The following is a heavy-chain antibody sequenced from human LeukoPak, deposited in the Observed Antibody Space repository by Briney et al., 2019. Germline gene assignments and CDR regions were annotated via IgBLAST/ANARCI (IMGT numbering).Heavy chain of an antibody. V-gene: IGHV3-23*01. CDR2: ISGSGGST. D-gene: IGHD2-2*01. J-gene: IGHJ4*02. CDR3: AKDPGVVPAAIY. Sequence: GGSLRLSCAASGFTFSSYAMSWVRQAPGKGLVWVSAISGSGGSTYYADSVKGRFTISRDNSKNTLYLQMNSLRAEDTAVYYCAKDPGVVPAAIYWGQGTLVTVSS. CDR1: GFTFSSYA.